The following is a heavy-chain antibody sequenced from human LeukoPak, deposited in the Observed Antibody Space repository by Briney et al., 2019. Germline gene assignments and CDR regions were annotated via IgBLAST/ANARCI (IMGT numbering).Heavy chain of an antibody. CDR1: GGSISSYY. CDR3: ARGSHTQIYCSGGSCYSGWYFDF. V-gene: IGHV4-4*07. D-gene: IGHD2-15*01. J-gene: IGHJ2*01. Sequence: SETLSLTCTVSGGSISSYYWSWIRQPAGKGLEWIGRIYTSGSTNYNPSLKSRVTMSVDTSKNQFSLKLSSVTAADTAVYYCARGSHTQIYCSGGSCYSGWYFDFWGRGTLVTVSS. CDR2: IYTSGST.